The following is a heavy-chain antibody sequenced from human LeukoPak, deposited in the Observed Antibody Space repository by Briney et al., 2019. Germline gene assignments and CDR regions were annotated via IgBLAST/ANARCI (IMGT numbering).Heavy chain of an antibody. Sequence: GSLRLSCAASGFTFSDHYMDWIRQPPGKGLEWIGEINHSGSTNYNPSLKSRVTISVDTSKNQFSLKLSSVTAADTAVYYCARSPRLLWFGEPQPDAFDIWGQGTMVTVSS. D-gene: IGHD3-10*01. J-gene: IGHJ3*02. CDR3: ARSPRLLWFGEPQPDAFDI. CDR1: GFTFSDHY. CDR2: INHSGST. V-gene: IGHV4-34*01.